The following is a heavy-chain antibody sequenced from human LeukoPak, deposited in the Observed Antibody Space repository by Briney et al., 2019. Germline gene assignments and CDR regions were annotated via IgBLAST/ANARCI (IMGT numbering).Heavy chain of an antibody. V-gene: IGHV4-34*01. D-gene: IGHD3-3*01. J-gene: IGHJ5*02. Sequence: PSETLSLTCAVYGGSFSGYYWSWIRQPPGKGLEWIGEINHSGSTNYNPSLKSRVTISVDTSKNQFSLKLSSVTAADTAVYYCARQSDFWSGYRPWWFDPWGQGTLVTVSS. CDR2: INHSGST. CDR3: ARQSDFWSGYRPWWFDP. CDR1: GGSFSGYY.